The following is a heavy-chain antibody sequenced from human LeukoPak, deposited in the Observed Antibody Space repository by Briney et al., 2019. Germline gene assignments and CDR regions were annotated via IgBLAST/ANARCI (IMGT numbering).Heavy chain of an antibody. CDR3: ARVPQLYDYYYYMDV. D-gene: IGHD5-18*01. CDR2: IYYSGST. CDR1: GGSISSSSYY. J-gene: IGHJ6*03. V-gene: IGHV4-39*07. Sequence: SETLSLTCTVSGGSISSSSYYWGWIRQPPGKGLEWIVSIYYSGSTYYNPSLKSRVTISVDTSKNQFSLKLSSVTAADTAVYYCARVPQLYDYYYYMDVWGKGTTVTVSS.